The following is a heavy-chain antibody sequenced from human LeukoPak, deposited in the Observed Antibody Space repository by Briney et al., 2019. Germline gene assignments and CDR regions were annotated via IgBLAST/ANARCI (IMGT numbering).Heavy chain of an antibody. CDR1: GYSFTSYW. V-gene: IGHV5-10-1*01. J-gene: IGHJ4*02. CDR3: ARLYGSGRNFFDY. CDR2: IDPSDSYT. D-gene: IGHD3-10*01. Sequence: GESLKISCKGSGYSFTSYWISWVRQMPGKGLEWMGSIDPSDSYTNYGPSLQGHVTMSADKSISTAYLQWSSLKASDTAMYYCARLYGSGRNFFDYWGQGTLVTVS.